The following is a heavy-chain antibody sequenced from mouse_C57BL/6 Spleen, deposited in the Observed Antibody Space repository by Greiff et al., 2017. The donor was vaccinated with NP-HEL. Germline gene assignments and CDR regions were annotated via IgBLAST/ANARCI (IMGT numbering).Heavy chain of an antibody. D-gene: IGHD2-4*01. CDR3: ARYRDYDRGYYYAMDY. Sequence: EVKVVESGPGLAKPSQTLSLTCSVTGYSITSDYWNWIRKFPGNKLEYMGYISYSGSTYYNPSLKSRISITRDTSKNQYYLQLNSVTTEDTATYYCARYRDYDRGYYYAMDYWGQGTSVTVSS. CDR1: GYSITSDY. CDR2: ISYSGST. V-gene: IGHV3-8*01. J-gene: IGHJ4*01.